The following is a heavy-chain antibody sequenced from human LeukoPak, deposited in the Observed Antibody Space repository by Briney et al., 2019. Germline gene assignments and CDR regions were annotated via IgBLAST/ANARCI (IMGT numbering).Heavy chain of an antibody. CDR1: GYTCTSYG. Sequence: ASVKVSCKASGYTCTSYGISWVRQAPGQGLEWMGWISAYNGNTNYAQKLQGRVTMTTDTSTSTAYMELRSPRSDDTAVYYCARVIVGDEYNWFDPWGQGTLVTVSS. J-gene: IGHJ5*02. V-gene: IGHV1-18*01. CDR3: ARVIVGDEYNWFDP. D-gene: IGHD1-26*01. CDR2: ISAYNGNT.